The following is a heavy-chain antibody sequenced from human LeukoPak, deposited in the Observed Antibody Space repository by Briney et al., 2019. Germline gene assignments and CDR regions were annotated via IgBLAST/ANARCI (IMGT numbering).Heavy chain of an antibody. V-gene: IGHV4-4*07. CDR1: GVSISSYY. CDR3: ARDNRYYDILTGYQDDAFDI. Sequence: NPSETLSLTCTVSGVSISSYYRSWIRQPAGKGLEWIGRIYTSGSTNYNPSLKSRVTMSVDTSKNQFSLKLSSVTAADTAVYYCARDNRYYDILTGYQDDAFDIWGQGTMVTVSS. D-gene: IGHD3-9*01. CDR2: IYTSGST. J-gene: IGHJ3*02.